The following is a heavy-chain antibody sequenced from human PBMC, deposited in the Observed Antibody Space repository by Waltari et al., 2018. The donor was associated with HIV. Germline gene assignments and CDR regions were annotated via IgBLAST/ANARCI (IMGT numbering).Heavy chain of an antibody. Sequence: EVQLLESGGGLVQPGGSLRLSCAASGFTFSSPGMSWVRQAPGKGLEWVSHISGSGGRTYYADSVKGRFTISRDNSKNTLYLQMNSLRVEDTALYYCAKDLRLAQVGDYWGQGTLVTVSS. J-gene: IGHJ4*02. CDR2: ISGSGGRT. V-gene: IGHV3-23*01. CDR1: GFTFSSPG. CDR3: AKDLRLAQVGDY. D-gene: IGHD3-10*01.